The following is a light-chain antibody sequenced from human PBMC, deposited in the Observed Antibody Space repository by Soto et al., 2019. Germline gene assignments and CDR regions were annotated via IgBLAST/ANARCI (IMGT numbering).Light chain of an antibody. V-gene: IGKV3-20*01. CDR2: GAS. J-gene: IGKJ2*01. CDR1: QTVGNN. Sequence: EIVMTQSPATLSVSPGGRATLSCRASQTVGNNLAWYQQRLGQAPRLLIYGASSGATGIPDRFSGSGSGTDFTLTISRLEPEDFAIYYCQQYGGVPYTFGQGTKVDIK. CDR3: QQYGGVPYT.